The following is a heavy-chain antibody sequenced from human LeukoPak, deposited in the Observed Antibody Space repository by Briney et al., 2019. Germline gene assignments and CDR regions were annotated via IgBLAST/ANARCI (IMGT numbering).Heavy chain of an antibody. CDR2: IIPIFGTA. J-gene: IGHJ6*02. CDR1: GGTFSSYA. Sequence: SVKVSCKASGGTFSSYAISWVRQAPGQGLEWMGGIIPIFGTANYAQKFQGRVTITADESTSTAYMELSSLRSEDTAVYYCAKYRMITFRGVITCGMDVWGQGTTVTVSS. CDR3: AKYRMITFRGVITCGMDV. D-gene: IGHD3-16*02. V-gene: IGHV1-69*13.